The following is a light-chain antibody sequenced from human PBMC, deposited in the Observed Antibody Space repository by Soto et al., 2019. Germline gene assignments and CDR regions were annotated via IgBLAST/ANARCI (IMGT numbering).Light chain of an antibody. J-gene: IGKJ1*01. V-gene: IGKV1-5*01. CDR3: QKYNTYSA. Sequence: FHMTHSPSTLSASLGDRVTITFRASQNIRSRFAWFQQKPGKAPKLLIYDDSSLESGVPQRFSGSGSGTEFTLTISSLQTDDFSTYYCQKYNTYSAFGQGTK. CDR2: DDS. CDR1: QNIRSR.